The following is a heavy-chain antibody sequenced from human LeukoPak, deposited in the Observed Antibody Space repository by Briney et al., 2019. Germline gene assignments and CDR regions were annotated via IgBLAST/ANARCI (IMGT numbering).Heavy chain of an antibody. D-gene: IGHD4-17*01. CDR2: INPSGGST. Sequence: ASVKVSCTASGYTFTSYYMHWVRQAPGQGLEWMGVINPSGGSTNYAQKFQGRVAMTRDTSTSTVYMELSSLRSEDTAVYYCARGGDYDDYFDYWGQGTLVTVSS. V-gene: IGHV1-46*01. J-gene: IGHJ4*02. CDR3: ARGGDYDDYFDY. CDR1: GYTFTSYY.